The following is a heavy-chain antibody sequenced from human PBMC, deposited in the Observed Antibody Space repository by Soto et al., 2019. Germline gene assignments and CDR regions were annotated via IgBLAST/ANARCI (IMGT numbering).Heavy chain of an antibody. Sequence: QVQLVQSGAEVKKPGASVKVSCKASGYTFTSYAMHWVRQAPGQRLEWMGWINAGNGNTKYSQKFQGRVTITRDTSASTAYVELSSLRSEDTAVYYCATRGQQLNYYGMDVWGQGTTVTVSS. CDR1: GYTFTSYA. V-gene: IGHV1-3*01. CDR3: ATRGQQLNYYGMDV. D-gene: IGHD6-13*01. CDR2: INAGNGNT. J-gene: IGHJ6*02.